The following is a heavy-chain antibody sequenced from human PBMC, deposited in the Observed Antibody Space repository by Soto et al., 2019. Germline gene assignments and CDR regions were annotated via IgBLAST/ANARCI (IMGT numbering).Heavy chain of an antibody. V-gene: IGHV1-69*06. J-gene: IGHJ4*02. CDR3: TRESPYGGSYPLGY. Sequence: SVKVSCKASGGTFSSYAISWVRQAPGQGLEWMGGIIPIFGTANYAQKFQGRVTITADTSKNTLYLQMNSLRPEDTAVYYCTRESPYGGSYPLGYWGQGTLVTVSS. CDR1: GGTFSSYA. D-gene: IGHD1-26*01. CDR2: IIPIFGTA.